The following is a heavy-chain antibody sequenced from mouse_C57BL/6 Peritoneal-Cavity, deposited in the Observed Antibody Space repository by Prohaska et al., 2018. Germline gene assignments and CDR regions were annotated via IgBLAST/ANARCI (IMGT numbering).Heavy chain of an antibody. Sequence: DVQLQESGPGLVKPSQSLSLTCSVTGYSITSGYYWNWIRQFPGNKLEWMGYISYDGSNNYNPSLNNRISITRDTSKNQFFLKLNSVTTEDTATYYCARDDYYAMDYWGQGTSVTVSS. V-gene: IGHV3-6*01. J-gene: IGHJ4*01. CDR1: GYSITSGYY. CDR3: ARDDYYAMDY. CDR2: ISYDGSN.